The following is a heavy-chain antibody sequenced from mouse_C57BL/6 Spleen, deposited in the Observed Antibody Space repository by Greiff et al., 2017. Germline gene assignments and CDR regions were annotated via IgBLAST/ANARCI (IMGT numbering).Heavy chain of an antibody. V-gene: IGHV2-6-1*01. CDR1: GFSLTSYG. CDR2: IWSDGST. CDR3: ARQGLYYDYAMDY. D-gene: IGHD2-1*01. Sequence: QVQLKESGPGLVAPSQSLSITCTVSGFSLTSYGVHWVRQPPGKGLEWLVVIWSDGSTTYNSALKSRLSISKDNSKSQVFLKMNSLQTDETAMYYCARQGLYYDYAMDYWGQGTSVTVSS. J-gene: IGHJ4*01.